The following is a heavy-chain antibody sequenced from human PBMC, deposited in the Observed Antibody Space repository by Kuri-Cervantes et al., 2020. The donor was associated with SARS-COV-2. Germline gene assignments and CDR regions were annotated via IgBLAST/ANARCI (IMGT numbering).Heavy chain of an antibody. CDR3: ARNEWELSSGYYFDY. J-gene: IGHJ4*02. Sequence: GESLKISCAASGFTFSSYEMNWVRQAPGKGLEWVSYISSSGSTIYYADSVKGRFTISRDNAKNSLYLQMNSLRAEDTAVYYCARNEWELSSGYYFDYWGQGTLVTVSS. CDR1: GFTFSSYE. D-gene: IGHD1-26*01. V-gene: IGHV3-48*03. CDR2: ISSSGSTI.